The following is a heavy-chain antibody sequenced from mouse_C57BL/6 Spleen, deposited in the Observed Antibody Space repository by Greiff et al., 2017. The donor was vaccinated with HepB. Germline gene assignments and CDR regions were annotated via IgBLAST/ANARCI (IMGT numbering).Heavy chain of an antibody. CDR3: ARRGYGSSSYAMDY. CDR1: GYSITSGYY. D-gene: IGHD1-1*01. J-gene: IGHJ4*01. Sequence: EVKLQESGPGLVKPSQSLSLTCSVTGYSITSGYYWNWIRQFPGNKLEWMGYISYDGSNNYNPSLKNRISITRYTSKNQFFLKLNSVTTEDTATYYCARRGYGSSSYAMDYWGQGTSVTVSS. CDR2: ISYDGSN. V-gene: IGHV3-6*01.